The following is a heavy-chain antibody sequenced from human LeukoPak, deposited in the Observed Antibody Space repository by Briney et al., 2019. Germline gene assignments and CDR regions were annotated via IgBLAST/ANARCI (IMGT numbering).Heavy chain of an antibody. D-gene: IGHD2-21*02. J-gene: IGHJ4*02. CDR2: ISGDGGTT. Sequence: PGGSLRLSCAASGFSFDDFVTYWVRQAPGKGLQWVSLISGDGGTTYYADSVKGRFTISRDNSKNSLYLQMNSLRTEDTALYYCAKEYCGGDCFVDYWGQGTLVTVSS. CDR3: AKEYCGGDCFVDY. CDR1: GFSFDDFV. V-gene: IGHV3-43*02.